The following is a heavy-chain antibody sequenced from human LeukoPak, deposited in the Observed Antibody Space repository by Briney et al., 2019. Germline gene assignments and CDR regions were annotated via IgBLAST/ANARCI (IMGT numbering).Heavy chain of an antibody. CDR1: GYTFTSYG. D-gene: IGHD3-3*01. CDR2: ISAYNGNT. Sequence: GASVTVSCKASGYTFTSYGISWVRQAPGQGLEWMGWISAYNGNTNYAQKLQGRVTMTTDTSTSTAYMELRSLRSDDTAVYYCAREGGYLEWLSGCGMDVWGQGTTVTVSS. CDR3: AREGGYLEWLSGCGMDV. V-gene: IGHV1-18*01. J-gene: IGHJ6*02.